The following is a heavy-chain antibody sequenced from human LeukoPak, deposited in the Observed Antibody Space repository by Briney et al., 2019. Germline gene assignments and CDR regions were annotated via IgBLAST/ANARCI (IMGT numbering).Heavy chain of an antibody. J-gene: IGHJ4*02. CDR2: IYYRGST. Sequence: PSEPLSLTCTVSGGSISSYYWSWIRQPPGKGLEWIGYIYYRGSTNYNPSLKSRVTISVDTSKNQFTLKLSSVTAADTAVYYCARRERGPGEFAYWGQGTLVTVSS. V-gene: IGHV4-59*08. CDR1: GGSISSYY. CDR3: ARRERGPGEFAY. D-gene: IGHD1-26*01.